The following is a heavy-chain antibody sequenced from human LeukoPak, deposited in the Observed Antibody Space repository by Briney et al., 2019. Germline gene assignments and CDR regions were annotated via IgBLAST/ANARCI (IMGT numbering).Heavy chain of an antibody. CDR1: GGSFSGYY. CDR3: AREGVGATYFDY. J-gene: IGHJ4*02. Sequence: PSETLSLTCAVYGGSFSGYYWSWIRQPPGRGLEWIGQINHSGSTNHNPSLKSRVTISVDTSKNQFSLKLTSVTAADTVVYYCAREGVGATYFDYWGQGTLVTVSS. CDR2: INHSGST. V-gene: IGHV4-34*01. D-gene: IGHD1-26*01.